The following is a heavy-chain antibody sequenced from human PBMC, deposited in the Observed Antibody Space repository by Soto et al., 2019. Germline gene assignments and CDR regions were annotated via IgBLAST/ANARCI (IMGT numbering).Heavy chain of an antibody. CDR2: INPSSGST. J-gene: IGHJ3*02. Sequence: ASVKVSCKASGYTFNSYYMHWVRQAPGQGLEWMGIINPSSGSTSYAQKFQGRVTMTRDTSTSTVYMDLSSLRSEDTAVYYCSRAPNAFDIWGQGTMVTVSS. CDR3: SRAPNAFDI. V-gene: IGHV1-46*02. CDR1: GYTFNSYY.